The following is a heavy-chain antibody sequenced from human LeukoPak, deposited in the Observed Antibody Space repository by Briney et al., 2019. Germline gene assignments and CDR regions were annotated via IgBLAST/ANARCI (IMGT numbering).Heavy chain of an antibody. CDR2: ISGSGGST. V-gene: IGHV3-23*01. Sequence: GGSLRLSCAASGFTFRTYAMSWVRQAPGKGLEWVSAISGSGGSTYYADSVKGRFTISRDNSKNTLYLQMNSLRAEDTAVYYCARTSLRFLEWPYYFDYWGQGTLVTVSS. D-gene: IGHD3-3*01. J-gene: IGHJ4*02. CDR3: ARTSLRFLEWPYYFDY. CDR1: GFTFRTYA.